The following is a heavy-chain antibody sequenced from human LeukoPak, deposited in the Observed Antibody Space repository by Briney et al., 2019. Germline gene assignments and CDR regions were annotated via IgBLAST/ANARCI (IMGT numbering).Heavy chain of an antibody. Sequence: SETLSLTCIVSGGSISSGSHYWGWIRQPPGKGLEWTGSMHYSGITYYNPSLTSRVTISVDTSKNQVSLTLSSVTAADTAVYYCARHPELYFFDYWGQGTLVTVSS. D-gene: IGHD3-10*01. J-gene: IGHJ4*02. CDR1: GGSISSGSHY. V-gene: IGHV4-39*01. CDR2: MHYSGIT. CDR3: ARHPELYFFDY.